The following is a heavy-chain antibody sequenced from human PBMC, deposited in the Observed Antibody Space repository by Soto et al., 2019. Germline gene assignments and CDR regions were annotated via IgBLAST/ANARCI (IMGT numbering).Heavy chain of an antibody. Sequence: GGSLRLSCAASGFTFSSYSMNWVRQAPGKGLEWVSYISSSSSTIYYADSVKGRFTISRDNAKNSLYLQMNSLRDEDTAVYYCAREPGYCSGGSCNGNYGMDVWGQGTTVTVS. D-gene: IGHD2-15*01. CDR3: AREPGYCSGGSCNGNYGMDV. V-gene: IGHV3-48*02. CDR2: ISSSSSTI. J-gene: IGHJ6*02. CDR1: GFTFSSYS.